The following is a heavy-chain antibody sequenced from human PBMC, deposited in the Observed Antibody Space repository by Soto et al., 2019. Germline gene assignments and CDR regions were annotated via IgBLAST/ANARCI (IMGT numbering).Heavy chain of an antibody. J-gene: IGHJ4*02. V-gene: IGHV1-18*04. CDR1: GYTFTSYG. CDR2: ISAYNGNT. D-gene: IGHD3-22*01. CDR3: ARNWYYYDSSGYPDY. Sequence: ASVKVSCKASGYTFTSYGISWVRQAPGQGLEWMGWISAYNGNTNYAQKLQGRVTMTTDTSTSTAYMELRSLRSDDTAVYYCARNWYYYDSSGYPDYWGQGTLVTVSS.